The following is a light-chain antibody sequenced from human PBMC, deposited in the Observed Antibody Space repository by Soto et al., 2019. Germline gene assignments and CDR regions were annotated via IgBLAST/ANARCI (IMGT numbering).Light chain of an antibody. CDR1: QSVSSSY. CDR3: QQYGSSPFT. CDR2: GAS. Sequence: EIVLTQSPGTLSVSPGERATLSCRASQSVSSSYLAWYQQKPGQAPRLLIYGASTRPTGIPKRISGSGSGTDFTLTISRLEPEDFAVYYCQQYGSSPFTFGPGTKVDIK. V-gene: IGKV3-20*01. J-gene: IGKJ3*01.